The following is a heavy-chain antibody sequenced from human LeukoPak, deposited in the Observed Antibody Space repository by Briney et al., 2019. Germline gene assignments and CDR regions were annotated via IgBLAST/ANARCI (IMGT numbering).Heavy chain of an antibody. D-gene: IGHD3-10*01. CDR1: GFTFSTYS. CDR2: ISSSSSTI. Sequence: GGSLRLSCAASGFTFSTYSMNWVRQAPGKGLEWVSYISSSSSTIYYADSVKGRFTISRDNAKNSLYPQMNSLRAEDTAVYYCARGGSGSYYHLFDYWGQGTLVTVSS. V-gene: IGHV3-48*01. J-gene: IGHJ4*02. CDR3: ARGGSGSYYHLFDY.